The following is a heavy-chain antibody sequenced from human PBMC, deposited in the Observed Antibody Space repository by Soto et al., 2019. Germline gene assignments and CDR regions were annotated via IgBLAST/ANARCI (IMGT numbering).Heavy chain of an antibody. J-gene: IGHJ4*02. CDR1: GGSISSGGYS. Sequence: SETLSLTCAVSGGSISSGGYSWSWIRQPPGKGLEWIGYIYYSGSTYYNPSLKSRVTISVDTSKNQFSLKLSSVTAADTAVYYCARDRTYYYDSSGYLGYWGPGTLVTVSS. CDR2: IYYSGST. V-gene: IGHV4-31*11. D-gene: IGHD3-22*01. CDR3: ARDRTYYYDSSGYLGY.